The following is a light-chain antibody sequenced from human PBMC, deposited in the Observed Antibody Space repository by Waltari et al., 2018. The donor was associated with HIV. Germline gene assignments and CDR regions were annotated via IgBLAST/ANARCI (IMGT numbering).Light chain of an antibody. CDR3: ASWDDSLSIVV. J-gene: IGLJ2*01. CDR1: SSNVGGNY. Sequence: QSLLTHPPSASAPPGQRLTLASSASSSNVGGNYVYSSQQPHRTAPKVLIFMTTQRPSGVPARFSASKSGTSASLVISGLRSEDEADYYCASWDDSLSIVVFGGGTKLTVL. CDR2: MTT. V-gene: IGLV1-47*01.